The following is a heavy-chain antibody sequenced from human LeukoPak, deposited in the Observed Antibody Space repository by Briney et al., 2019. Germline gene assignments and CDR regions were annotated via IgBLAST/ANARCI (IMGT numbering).Heavy chain of an antibody. CDR3: AELGITMIGGV. Sequence: GGSLRLSCAASGFTFSSYEMNWVRQAPGKWLEWVSYISSSGSTIYYADSVKGRFTISRDNAKNSLYLQMNSLRAEDTAVYYCAELGITMIGGVWGKGTTVTVSS. V-gene: IGHV3-48*03. CDR1: GFTFSSYE. CDR2: ISSSGSTI. D-gene: IGHD3-10*02. J-gene: IGHJ6*04.